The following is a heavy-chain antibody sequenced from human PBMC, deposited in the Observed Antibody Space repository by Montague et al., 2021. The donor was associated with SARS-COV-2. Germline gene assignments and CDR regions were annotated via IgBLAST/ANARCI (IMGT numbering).Heavy chain of an antibody. CDR2: ISSSSRYT. D-gene: IGHD2-8*02. CDR1: GFTFSDYY. CDR3: ASTGHCTGGVCFAHYFDY. Sequence: SLRLSCAASGFTFSDYYMSWIRQAPGRGLEWVSYISSSSRYTNYADSVKGRFTISRDNTKNSLSLQTNSLRAEDTAVYYCASTGHCTGGVCFAHYFDYWGQGSLVIVSS. V-gene: IGHV3-11*03. J-gene: IGHJ4*02.